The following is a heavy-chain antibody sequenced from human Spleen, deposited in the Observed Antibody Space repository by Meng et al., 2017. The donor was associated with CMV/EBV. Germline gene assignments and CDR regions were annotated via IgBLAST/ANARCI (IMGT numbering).Heavy chain of an antibody. V-gene: IGHV1-46*02. D-gene: IGHD4-11*01. J-gene: IGHJ4*02. CDR3: GLHAFDF. CDR1: GYTFDNYY. Sequence: QMQLVQSGAEVKKPGASVKVSCKTSGYTFDNYYIRWVRQAPGQGLEWMGIFNPDGGYTSYAQKFQGRLTITTDTSTNTVYMELSSLRSEDTAIYYCGLHAFDFWGQGTLVTVSS. CDR2: FNPDGGYT.